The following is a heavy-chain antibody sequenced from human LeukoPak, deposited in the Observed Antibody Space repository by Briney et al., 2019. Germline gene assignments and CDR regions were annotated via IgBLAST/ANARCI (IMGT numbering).Heavy chain of an antibody. CDR1: GFTFSSYD. J-gene: IGHJ4*02. Sequence: GGPLRLSCAASGFTFSSYDMHWVRQATGKGLEWVSAIGTAGDTYYPGSVKGRFTISRENAKNSLYLQMNSLRAGDTAVYYCARVRRYFDWLLWDYWGQGTLVTVSS. V-gene: IGHV3-13*01. CDR3: ARVRRYFDWLLWDY. CDR2: IGTAGDT. D-gene: IGHD3-9*01.